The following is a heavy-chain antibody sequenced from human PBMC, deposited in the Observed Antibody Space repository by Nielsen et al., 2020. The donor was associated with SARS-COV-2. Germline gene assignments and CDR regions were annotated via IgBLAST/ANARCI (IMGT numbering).Heavy chain of an antibody. V-gene: IGHV4-39*01. Sequence: WIRQPLGKGLEWIGSIYYSGSTYYNPSLKSRVTISVDTSKNQFSLKLSSVTAADTAVYYCARQSSTSSDGMDVWGQGTTVTVSS. J-gene: IGHJ6*02. CDR2: IYYSGST. CDR3: ARQSSTSSDGMDV. D-gene: IGHD2-2*01.